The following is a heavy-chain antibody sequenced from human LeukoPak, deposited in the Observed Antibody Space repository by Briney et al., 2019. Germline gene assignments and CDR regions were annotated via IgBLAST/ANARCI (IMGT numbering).Heavy chain of an antibody. J-gene: IGHJ5*02. Sequence: PGGSLRLSCAASGFTFSSYSMNWVRQAPGKGLEWVSSISSSSSYIYYADSVKGRFTISRDNAKNSLYLQMNSLRAEDTAVYCCARDPSYKLQPNWFDPWGQGTLVTVSS. CDR2: ISSSSSYI. D-gene: IGHD5-24*01. V-gene: IGHV3-21*01. CDR3: ARDPSYKLQPNWFDP. CDR1: GFTFSSYS.